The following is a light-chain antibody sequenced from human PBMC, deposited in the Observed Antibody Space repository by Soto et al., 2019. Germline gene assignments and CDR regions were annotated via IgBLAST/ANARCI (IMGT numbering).Light chain of an antibody. CDR2: KAS. CDR3: QQYNRYYT. J-gene: IGKJ3*01. Sequence: DIQMTQSPSTLSASVGDRVTITCRASQSISSWLAWYQQKPGKAPKLLIYKASSLESGVPSRFSGSGSGTEFTLTISSLQPDDFAPYYCQQYNRYYTFGPGTKVDIK. CDR1: QSISSW. V-gene: IGKV1-5*03.